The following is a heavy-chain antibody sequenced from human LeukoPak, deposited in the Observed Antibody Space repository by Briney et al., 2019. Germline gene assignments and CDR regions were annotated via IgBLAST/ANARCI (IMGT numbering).Heavy chain of an antibody. D-gene: IGHD1-26*01. Sequence: SETLSLTCTVSGGSISSSSYYWGWIRQPPGKGLEWIGSIYYSGSTYYNPSLKSRVTISVDTSKNQFSLKLSSVTAADTAVYYCARRASGSYGDFDYWGQGTLVTVSS. J-gene: IGHJ4*02. CDR2: IYYSGST. CDR1: GGSISSSSYY. V-gene: IGHV4-39*01. CDR3: ARRASGSYGDFDY.